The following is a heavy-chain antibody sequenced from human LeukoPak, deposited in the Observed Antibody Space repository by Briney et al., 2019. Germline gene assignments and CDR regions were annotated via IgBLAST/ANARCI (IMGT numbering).Heavy chain of an antibody. CDR1: GFTFSSYA. D-gene: IGHD6-13*01. CDR3: ARDQGYSSSWLPDAFDI. J-gene: IGHJ3*02. Sequence: GGSLRLSCAASGFTFSSYAMHWVRQAPGKGLEWVAVISHDGSNKYYADSVKGRFTISRDNSKNTLYLQMNSLRAEDTAVYYCARDQGYSSSWLPDAFDIWGQGTMVTVSS. V-gene: IGHV3-30-3*01. CDR2: ISHDGSNK.